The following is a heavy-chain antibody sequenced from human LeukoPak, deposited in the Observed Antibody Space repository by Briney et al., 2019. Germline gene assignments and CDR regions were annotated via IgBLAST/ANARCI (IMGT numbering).Heavy chain of an antibody. CDR2: ISWNSGSI. J-gene: IGHJ4*02. CDR1: GFSLDDYA. D-gene: IGHD6-13*01. Sequence: PGGSLRLSCAASGFSLDDYAMDWVRQVPGKGLEWVSGISWNSGSIGYADSVKGRFTISRDNAKNSLYLQMNSLRAEDTALYYCAKDISPAAGTGFDFWGQGTLVTVSS. V-gene: IGHV3-9*01. CDR3: AKDISPAAGTGFDF.